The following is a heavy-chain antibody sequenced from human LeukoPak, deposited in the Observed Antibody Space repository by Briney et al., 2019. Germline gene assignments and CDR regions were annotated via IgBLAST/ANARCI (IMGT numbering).Heavy chain of an antibody. V-gene: IGHV4-39*07. D-gene: IGHD6-13*01. Sequence: SETLSLTCTVSGGSISSGSYYWSWIRQPPGKGLEWIGEINHSGSTNYNPSLKSRVTISVDTSKNQFSLKLSSVTAADTAVYYCARRKGIAAAGTGKAFDYWGQGTLVTVSS. CDR3: ARRKGIAAAGTGKAFDY. CDR2: INHSGST. CDR1: GGSISSGSYY. J-gene: IGHJ4*02.